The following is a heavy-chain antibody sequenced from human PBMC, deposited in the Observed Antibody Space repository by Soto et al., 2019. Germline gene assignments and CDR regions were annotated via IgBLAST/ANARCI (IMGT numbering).Heavy chain of an antibody. J-gene: IGHJ1*01. D-gene: IGHD2-21*01. CDR2: ISKSGSTK. V-gene: IGHV3-48*03. CDR3: ARLAHIALPY. Sequence: EAPLTESGGGRVQPRGSLRLSCVGSGFALSDYEMNWVRQAPGKGLEWVAYISKSGSTKYYADSVKGRFTISRDTADNSMFLQMERLAVEDTAVYYCARLAHIALPYWGQGTLVTVSS. CDR1: GFALSDYE.